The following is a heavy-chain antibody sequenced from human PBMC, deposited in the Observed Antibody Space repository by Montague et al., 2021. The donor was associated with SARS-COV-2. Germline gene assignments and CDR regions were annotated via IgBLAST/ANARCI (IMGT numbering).Heavy chain of an antibody. CDR1: GGSISDYY. Sequence: SETLSLTRSVSGGSISDYYWNWIRQPPGKGLEWIGYIYYNTGNTNYNPSLQSRVTISPDTSKDQFSLNLRSVTAADTALYFCARGTGYDYYFDCWGLGTLVTVSS. CDR3: ARGTGYDYYFDC. D-gene: IGHD5-12*01. J-gene: IGHJ4*02. V-gene: IGHV4-59*01. CDR2: IYYNTGNT.